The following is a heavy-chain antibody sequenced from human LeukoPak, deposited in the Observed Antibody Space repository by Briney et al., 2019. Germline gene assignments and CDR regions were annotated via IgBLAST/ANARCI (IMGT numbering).Heavy chain of an antibody. Sequence: SSETLSLTCAVYGGSFSGYYWSWIRQPPGKGLEWIGEINHSGSTNYNPSLKSRVTISVDTSKNQFSLKLSSVTAADTAEYYCARGRGRTGTTGTNWFDPWGQGTLVTVSS. D-gene: IGHD1-7*01. CDR2: INHSGST. J-gene: IGHJ5*02. V-gene: IGHV4-34*01. CDR3: ARGRGRTGTTGTNWFDP. CDR1: GGSFSGYY.